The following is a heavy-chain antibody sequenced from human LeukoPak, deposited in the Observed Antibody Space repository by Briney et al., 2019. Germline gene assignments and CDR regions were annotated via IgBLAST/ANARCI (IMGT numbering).Heavy chain of an antibody. CDR3: ATSERGYYGMDV. D-gene: IGHD1-1*01. V-gene: IGHV4-34*01. J-gene: IGHJ6*02. Sequence: SETLSLTCAVYGGSFSGYYWSWIRQPPGKGLEWIGEINHSGSTNYNPSLKSRVTISVDTSKNQFSLKLSSVTAADTAVYYCATSERGYYGMDVWGQGTTVTVSS. CDR1: GGSFSGYY. CDR2: INHSGST.